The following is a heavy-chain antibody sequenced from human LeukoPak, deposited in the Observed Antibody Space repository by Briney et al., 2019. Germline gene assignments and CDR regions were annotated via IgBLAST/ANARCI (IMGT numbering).Heavy chain of an antibody. CDR1: GGSISSYY. V-gene: IGHV4-59*01. J-gene: IGHJ6*02. CDR3: ARDQNVGYCSGGSCDYYYYGMDV. CDR2: IYYSGST. D-gene: IGHD2-15*01. Sequence: PSETLSLTCTVSGGSISSYYWSWIRQPPGKGLEWIGYIYYSGSTNYNPSLKSRVTISVDTSKNQFSLKLSSVTAADTAVYYCARDQNVGYCSGGSCDYYYYGMDVWGQGTTVTVSS.